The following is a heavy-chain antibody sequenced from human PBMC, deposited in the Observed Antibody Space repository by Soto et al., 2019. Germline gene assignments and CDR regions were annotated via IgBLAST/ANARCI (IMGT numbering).Heavy chain of an antibody. D-gene: IGHD6-13*01. V-gene: IGHV1-69*08. CDR3: ARDSLDGAAGD. J-gene: IGHJ3*01. CDR2: IIPILGIA. Sequence: QVQLVQSGAEVKKPGSSVKVSCKASGGTFSSYTISWVRQAPGQGLEWMGRIIPILGIANYAQKFQGRVTXTXXKSTSTAYMELSSLRSEDTAVYYCARDSLDGAAGDWGQGTMVTVSS. CDR1: GGTFSSYT.